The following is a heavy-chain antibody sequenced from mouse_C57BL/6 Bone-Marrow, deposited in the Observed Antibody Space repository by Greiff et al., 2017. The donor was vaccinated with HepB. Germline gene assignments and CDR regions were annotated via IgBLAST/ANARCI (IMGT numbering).Heavy chain of an antibody. V-gene: IGHV1-80*01. CDR3: ARRAYYGYFDY. Sequence: VQLVESGAELVKPGASVKISCKASGYAFSSYWMNWVKQRPGKGLEWIGQIYPGDGDTNYNGKFKGKATLTADKSSSTAYMQLSSLTSEDSAVYFCARRAYYGYFDYWGQGTTLTVSS. J-gene: IGHJ2*01. CDR2: IYPGDGDT. D-gene: IGHD1-1*01. CDR1: GYAFSSYW.